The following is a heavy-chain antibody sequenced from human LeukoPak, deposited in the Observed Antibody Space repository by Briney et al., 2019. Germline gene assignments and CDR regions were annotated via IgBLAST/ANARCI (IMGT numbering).Heavy chain of an antibody. CDR2: ISWNCGSI. D-gene: IGHD6-19*01. CDR1: GFILNNYA. J-gene: IGHJ4*02. Sequence: GGSLRLSCAGSGFILNNYAMHWVRQPPGKGLEWVSGISWNCGSIDYADSVKGRFTISRDNAKNSLYLQMNSLRVEDTAFYYCAKDNRRHYTSGPSPDSLHWGQGALVTVSS. CDR3: AKDNRRHYTSGPSPDSLH. V-gene: IGHV3-9*01.